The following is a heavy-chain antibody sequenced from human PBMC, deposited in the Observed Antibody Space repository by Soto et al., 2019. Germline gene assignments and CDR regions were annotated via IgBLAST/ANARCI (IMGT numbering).Heavy chain of an antibody. CDR3: AGGGVIWVDS. V-gene: IGHV3-30-3*01. D-gene: IGHD2-21*01. J-gene: IGHJ5*01. Sequence: QVQLVESGGGVVQPGRSLRLSCAASGFTFSSNAMHWVRQAPGKGLEWVAVISHDGSKKYYADSVKSRFTISRDNSKNTLYLQMKGLRADDTAVYYCAGGGVIWVDSWGQGTLGTVSS. CDR2: ISHDGSKK. CDR1: GFTFSSNA.